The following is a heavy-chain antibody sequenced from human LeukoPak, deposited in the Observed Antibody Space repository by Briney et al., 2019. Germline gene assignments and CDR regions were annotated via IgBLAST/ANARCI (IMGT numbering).Heavy chain of an antibody. Sequence: SETLSLTCTVSGGSISSYYWSWIRQPPGKGLEWIGSIYYSGSTYYNPSLKSRVTISVDTSKNQFSLKLSSVTAADTAVNYCARQSSGRLLWGQGTLVTVSS. CDR1: GGSISSYY. J-gene: IGHJ4*02. CDR3: ARQSSGRLL. D-gene: IGHD3-10*01. CDR2: IYYSGST. V-gene: IGHV4-59*05.